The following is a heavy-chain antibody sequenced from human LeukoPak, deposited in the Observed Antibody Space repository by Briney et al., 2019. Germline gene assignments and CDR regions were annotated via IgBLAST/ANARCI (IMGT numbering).Heavy chain of an antibody. CDR2: ISSSGSTI. D-gene: IGHD3-10*01. V-gene: IGHV3-11*01. J-gene: IGHJ6*02. CDR1: GFTFSDYS. CDR3: ARDLEDLWFGELNSYYYYYGMDV. Sequence: GGSLRLSCAASGFTFSDYSMSWIRQAPGKGLEWVSYISSSGSTIYYADSVKGRFTISRDNAKNSLYLQMNSLRAEDTAVYYCARDLEDLWFGELNSYYYYYGMDVWGQGTTVTVSS.